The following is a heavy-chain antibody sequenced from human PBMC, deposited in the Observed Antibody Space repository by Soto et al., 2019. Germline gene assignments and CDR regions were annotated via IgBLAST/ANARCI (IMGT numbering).Heavy chain of an antibody. J-gene: IGHJ6*03. CDR2: ISYDGSNK. D-gene: IGHD2-2*01. Sequence: GGSLRLSCAASGFTFSSYGMHWVRQAPGKGLEWVAVISYDGSNKYYADSVKGRFTISRDNSKNTLYLQMNSLRAEDTAVYYCANNGLYHTNYYYYMDVWGKGTTVTVSS. CDR1: GFTFSSYG. CDR3: ANNGLYHTNYYYYMDV. V-gene: IGHV3-30*18.